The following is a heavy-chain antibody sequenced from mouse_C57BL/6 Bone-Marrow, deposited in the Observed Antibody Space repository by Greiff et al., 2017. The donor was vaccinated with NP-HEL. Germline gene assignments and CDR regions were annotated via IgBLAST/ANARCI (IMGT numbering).Heavy chain of an antibody. CDR2: ISSGSSTI. D-gene: IGHD1-1*01. J-gene: IGHJ3*01. CDR3: ARPGATRRGFAY. V-gene: IGHV5-17*01. CDR1: GFPFSDYG. Sequence: EVLLVESGGGLVKPGGSLKLSCAASGFPFSDYGMHWVRQAPEKGLEWVAYISSGSSTIYYADTVKGRFPISRDNAKNTLFLQMTSLRSEDTAMYYCARPGATRRGFAYWGQGTLVTVSA.